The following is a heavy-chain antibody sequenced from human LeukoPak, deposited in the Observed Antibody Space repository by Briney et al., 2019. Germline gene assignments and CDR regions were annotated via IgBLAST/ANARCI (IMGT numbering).Heavy chain of an antibody. CDR1: GYTFTGYY. Sequence: ASVKVSCTASGYTFTGYYMHWVRQAPGQGLEWMGRINPNSGGTNYAQKFQGRVTMTRDTSISTAYMELSRLRSDDTAVYYCARDLVPSYYYDSSGYYTSDAFDIWGQGTMVTVSS. V-gene: IGHV1-2*06. D-gene: IGHD3-22*01. CDR2: INPNSGGT. CDR3: ARDLVPSYYYDSSGYYTSDAFDI. J-gene: IGHJ3*02.